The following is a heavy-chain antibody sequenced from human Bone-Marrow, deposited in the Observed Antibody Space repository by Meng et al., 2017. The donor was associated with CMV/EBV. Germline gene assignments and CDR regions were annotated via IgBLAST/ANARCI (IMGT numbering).Heavy chain of an antibody. D-gene: IGHD2-2*01. CDR3: TTKGGRYCSSTSCYEVFDY. Sequence: GGSLRLSCAASGFTFSTYAMTWVRQAPGKGLEWVGRIKSKTDGGTTDYAAPVKGRFTISRDDSKNTLYLQMNSLKTEDTAVYYCTTKGGRYCSSTSCYEVFDYWGQGTLVTSPQ. CDR1: GFTFSTYA. CDR2: IKSKTDGGTT. J-gene: IGHJ4*02. V-gene: IGHV3-15*01.